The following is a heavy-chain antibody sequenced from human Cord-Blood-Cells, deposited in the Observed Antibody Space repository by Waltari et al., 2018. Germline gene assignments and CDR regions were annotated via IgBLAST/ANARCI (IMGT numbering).Heavy chain of an antibody. J-gene: IGHJ4*02. V-gene: IGHV1-69-2*01. CDR2: VDTEGGET. CDR3: ATDCSDVGYFDY. Sequence: EVQLVQSGAEVKKPGATVKISCKVSGSTFTDSSMHWEQQAPGKGLELMGLVDTEGGETIYAGRFQGRVTITADTSTDTAYMELSSMRSEDTAVYYCATDCSDVGYFDYWGQGTLVTVSS. CDR1: GSTFTDSS. D-gene: IGHD2-15*01.